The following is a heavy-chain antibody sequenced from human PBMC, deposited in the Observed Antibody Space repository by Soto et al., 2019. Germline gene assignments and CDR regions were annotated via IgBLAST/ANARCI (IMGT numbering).Heavy chain of an antibody. D-gene: IGHD3-16*02. CDR1: GGSFSGYY. J-gene: IGHJ6*02. CDR3: ARGRGASLKDYYYGMDV. CDR2: INHSGST. V-gene: IGHV4-34*01. Sequence: SETLSLTCAVYGGSFSGYYWSWIRQPPGKGLEWIGEINHSGSTNYNPSLKSRVTISVDTSKNQFSLKLSSVTAADTAVYYCARGRGASLKDYYYGMDVWGQGTTVTSP.